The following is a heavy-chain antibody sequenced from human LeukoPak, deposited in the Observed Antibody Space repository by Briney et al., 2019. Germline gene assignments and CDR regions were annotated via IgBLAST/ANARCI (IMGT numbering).Heavy chain of an antibody. D-gene: IGHD3-10*01. CDR2: IYYSGST. CDR3: ARDGDYGSGSLDY. V-gene: IGHV4-61*08. J-gene: IGHJ4*02. CDR1: GGSISSGDYY. Sequence: SETLSLTCTVSGGSISSGDYYWSWIRQPPGKGLEWIGYIYYSGSTNYNPSLKSRVTISVDTSKNQFSLKLSSVTAADTAVYYCARDGDYGSGSLDYWGQGTLVTVSS.